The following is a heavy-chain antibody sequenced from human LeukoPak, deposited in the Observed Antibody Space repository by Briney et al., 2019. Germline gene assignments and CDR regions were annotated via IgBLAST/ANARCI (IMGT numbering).Heavy chain of an antibody. J-gene: IGHJ4*02. Sequence: GGSLRLSCAASGFTFSDYYMSWIRQAPGKGLEWVSYITSSSSYTNYADSVKGRFTISRDNAKNSLYLQMNSLRAEDTAVYYCARGDGCILEYWGQGTLVTVSS. D-gene: IGHD5-24*01. CDR1: GFTFSDYY. CDR3: ARGDGCILEY. CDR2: ITSSSSYT. V-gene: IGHV3-11*06.